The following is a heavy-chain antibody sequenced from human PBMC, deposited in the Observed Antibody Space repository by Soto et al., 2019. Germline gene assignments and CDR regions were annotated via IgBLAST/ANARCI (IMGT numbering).Heavy chain of an antibody. CDR2: IKSKTDGGTT. D-gene: IGHD3-22*01. V-gene: IGHV3-15*07. CDR1: GVPLSNVW. Sequence: GGSLSLSCAVSGVPLSNVWMNWVRQAPGKGPEWVGRIKSKTDGGTTDYASPVKGRFTISRDDSENTLYLQMNSLKTEDTAVYYCTTEFDYYDSSGYYYATDYWGQGALVTVSS. CDR3: TTEFDYYDSSGYYYATDY. J-gene: IGHJ4*02.